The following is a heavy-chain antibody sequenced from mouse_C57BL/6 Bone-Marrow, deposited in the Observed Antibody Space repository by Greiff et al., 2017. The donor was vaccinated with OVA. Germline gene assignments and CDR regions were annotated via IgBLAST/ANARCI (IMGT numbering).Heavy chain of an antibody. CDR2: IDPETGGT. CDR1: GYTFTDYE. CDR3: TKREAY. J-gene: IGHJ3*01. Sequence: QVQLQQSGAELVRPGASVTLSCKASGYTFTDYEMHWVKQTPVHGLEWIGAIDPETGGTAYNQKFKGKAILTADKSSSTAYMELRSLTSGDSAVYYCTKREAYWGQGTLVTVSA. V-gene: IGHV1-15*01.